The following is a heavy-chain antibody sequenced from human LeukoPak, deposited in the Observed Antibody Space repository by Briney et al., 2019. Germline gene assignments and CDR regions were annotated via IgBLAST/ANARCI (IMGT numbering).Heavy chain of an antibody. CDR1: GFTFSSDE. CDR3: ARNPDYDFWSGYYTGPDY. D-gene: IGHD3-3*01. CDR2: ISSSGSTI. Sequence: GGSLRLSCAASGFTFSSDEMNWVRQAPGKGLEWVSYISSSGSTIYYADSVKGRFTISRDNAKNSLYLQMNSLRAEDTAVYYCARNPDYDFWSGYYTGPDYWGQGTLVTVSS. J-gene: IGHJ4*02. V-gene: IGHV3-48*03.